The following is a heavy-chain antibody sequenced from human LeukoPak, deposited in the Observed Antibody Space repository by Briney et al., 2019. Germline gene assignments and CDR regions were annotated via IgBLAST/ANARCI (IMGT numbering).Heavy chain of an antibody. V-gene: IGHV2-5*02. J-gene: IGHJ4*02. CDR2: IYRDDDK. Sequence: SGPTLVNPTQTLTLTCTFSGFSLSTNGVGVGWIRQPPGKALEWLALIYRDDDKRHHPFLRSRLTITKDTSKNQVVLTMTNMDPVDTATYYCAHRRSGYNFNDGDFDSWGQGTLVTVSS. CDR3: AHRRSGYNFNDGDFDS. CDR1: GFSLSTNGVG. D-gene: IGHD3-22*01.